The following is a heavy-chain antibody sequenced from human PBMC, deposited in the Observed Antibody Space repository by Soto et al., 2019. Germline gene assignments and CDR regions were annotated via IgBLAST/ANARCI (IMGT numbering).Heavy chain of an antibody. D-gene: IGHD3-3*01. CDR2: IYRGGST. J-gene: IGHJ4*02. CDR3: ASARFGGLGAIFAEY. CDR1: GFTVSNNY. Sequence: EVQLVNSGGGLVQPGGSLRLSCAASGFTVSNNYMSWVRQAPGKGLESVSVIYRGGSTYYADSVKDRFTISRDNSENTLYLQMSSLRAEDTAVYYCASARFGGLGAIFAEYWGQGTLVTVST. V-gene: IGHV3-66*01.